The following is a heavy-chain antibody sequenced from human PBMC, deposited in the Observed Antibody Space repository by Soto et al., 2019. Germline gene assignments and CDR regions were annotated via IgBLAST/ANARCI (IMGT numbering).Heavy chain of an antibody. Sequence: GGSMRLSCAAAGFSFSDFCMNWIRQAPGKGLEWLSYISSTATYTNYADSVRGRFTSSRDSAKNSLYLDMNGLRTEDTAVYYCARARLVVEGRFDYWGQGTLVTVSS. CDR1: GFSFSDFC. V-gene: IGHV3-11*06. CDR2: ISSTATYT. CDR3: ARARLVVEGRFDY. J-gene: IGHJ4*02. D-gene: IGHD3-22*01.